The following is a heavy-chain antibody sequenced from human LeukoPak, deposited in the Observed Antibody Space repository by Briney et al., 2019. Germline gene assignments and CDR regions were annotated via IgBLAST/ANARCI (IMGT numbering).Heavy chain of an antibody. Sequence: GGSLRLSCAASGFTFSSYAMSWVRQAPGKGREWVSAISGSGGSTYYADSVKGRFTISRDNSKNTLYLQMNSLRAEDTAVYYCAKAKLELHGAFDIWGQGTMVTVSS. D-gene: IGHD1-7*01. CDR2: ISGSGGST. CDR3: AKAKLELHGAFDI. V-gene: IGHV3-23*01. J-gene: IGHJ3*02. CDR1: GFTFSSYA.